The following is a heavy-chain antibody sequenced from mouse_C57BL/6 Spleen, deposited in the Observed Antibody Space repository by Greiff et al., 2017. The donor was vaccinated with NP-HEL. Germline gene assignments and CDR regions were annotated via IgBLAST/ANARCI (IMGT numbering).Heavy chain of an antibody. Sequence: VQLQQPGAELVRPGTSVKLSCKASGYTFTSYWMHWVKQRPGQGLEWIGVIDPSDSYTNYNQKFKGKATLTVDTSSSTAYMQLSSLTSEDSAVYYCARFLYYYGRMDYWGQGTSVTVSS. CDR3: ARFLYYYGRMDY. CDR2: IDPSDSYT. V-gene: IGHV1-59*01. D-gene: IGHD1-1*01. J-gene: IGHJ4*01. CDR1: GYTFTSYW.